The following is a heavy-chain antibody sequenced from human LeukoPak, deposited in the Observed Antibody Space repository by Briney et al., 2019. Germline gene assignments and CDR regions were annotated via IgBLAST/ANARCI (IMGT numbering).Heavy chain of an antibody. V-gene: IGHV4-39*01. J-gene: IGHJ3*02. CDR1: GGSISSSSYY. CDR3: ARAILRYFDGGAFDI. Sequence: PSETLSPTCTVSGGSISSSSYYWGWIRQPPGKGLEWIGSIYYSGSTYYNPSLKSRVTISVDTSKNQFSLKLSSVTAADTAVYYCARAILRYFDGGAFDIWGRGTMVTVSS. D-gene: IGHD3-9*01. CDR2: IYYSGST.